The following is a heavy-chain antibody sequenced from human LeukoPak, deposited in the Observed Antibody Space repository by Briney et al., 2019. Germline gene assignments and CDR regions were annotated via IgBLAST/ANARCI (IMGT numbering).Heavy chain of an antibody. D-gene: IGHD4-17*01. CDR2: IYYSGST. J-gene: IGHJ3*02. CDR1: SSSISGYY. Sequence: SETLSLTCTVSSSSISGYYWSWIRQSPGKGLEWIGYIYYSGSTNYNPSLKSRVTISLDTPNKQFSLKLTSVTAADTAVYYCARHKRVRGYDYGDYHVFDIWGQGTMVTVSS. CDR3: ARHKRVRGYDYGDYHVFDI. V-gene: IGHV4-59*08.